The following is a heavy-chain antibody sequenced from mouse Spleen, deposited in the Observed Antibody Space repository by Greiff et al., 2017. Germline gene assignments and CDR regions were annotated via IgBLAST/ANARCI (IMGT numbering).Heavy chain of an antibody. D-gene: IGHD1-2*01. Sequence: EVHLVESGGGLVKPGGSLKLSCAASGFTFSDYYMYWVRQTPEKRLEWVATISDGGSYTYYPDSVKGRFTISRDNAKNNLYLQMSSLKSEDTAMYYCARDKSTAHYYAMDYWGQGTSVTVSS. J-gene: IGHJ4*01. CDR2: ISDGGSYT. CDR1: GFTFSDYY. CDR3: ARDKSTAHYYAMDY. V-gene: IGHV5-4*02.